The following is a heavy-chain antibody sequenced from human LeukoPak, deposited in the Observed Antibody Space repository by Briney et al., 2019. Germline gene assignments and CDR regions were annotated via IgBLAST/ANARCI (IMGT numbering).Heavy chain of an antibody. D-gene: IGHD3-22*01. CDR2: IYYSGST. V-gene: IGHV4-61*01. Sequence: PSETLSLTCIVSGGSVSSGSYYWNWIRQPPGKGLEWIGYIYYSGSTNYNPSLKSRVTISADTSKNQFSLKLSSVTAADTAVYYCARDYYDSSGYSPYNWFDPWGQGTLVTVSS. CDR1: GGSVSSGSYY. J-gene: IGHJ5*02. CDR3: ARDYYDSSGYSPYNWFDP.